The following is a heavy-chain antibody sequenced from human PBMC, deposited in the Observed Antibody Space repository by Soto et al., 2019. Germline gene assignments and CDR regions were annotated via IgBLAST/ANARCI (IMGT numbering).Heavy chain of an antibody. D-gene: IGHD6-6*01. CDR2: INHSGST. Sequence: QVQLRQWGAGLLKPSETLSLTCAVYGGSFSGYYWSWIRQPPGKGLEWIGEINHSGSTNYNPSLKCRVTISANTSKIQLSLKLSSVTAAYTAVYYCAIGRVRSIAARLYYYYGMDVWGQGTTVTVYS. CDR3: AIGRVRSIAARLYYYYGMDV. J-gene: IGHJ6*02. V-gene: IGHV4-34*01. CDR1: GGSFSGYY.